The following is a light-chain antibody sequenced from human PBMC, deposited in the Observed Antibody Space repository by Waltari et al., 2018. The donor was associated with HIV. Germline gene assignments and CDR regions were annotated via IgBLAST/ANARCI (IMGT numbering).Light chain of an antibody. CDR2: CNI. J-gene: IGLJ3*02. V-gene: IGLV1-40*01. Sequence: QSALTQPPSVSGAPGQRVTISCTGSNSNIGAGYDVHWFQHLPGTAPKLLIYCNITRPSWVPARFSGSKSGTSASLAITGLQAGDEADYYCQSYDSSLSGPNWVFGGGTKLTVL. CDR3: QSYDSSLSGPNWV. CDR1: NSNIGAGYD.